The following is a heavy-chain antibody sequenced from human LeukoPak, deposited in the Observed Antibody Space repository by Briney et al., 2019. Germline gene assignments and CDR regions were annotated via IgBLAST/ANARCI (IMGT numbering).Heavy chain of an antibody. D-gene: IGHD6-13*01. J-gene: IGHJ4*02. V-gene: IGHV4-59*01. Sequence: SETLSLTCTVSGGSISSYYWSWIRQPPGKGLEWTGYIYYSGSTNYNPSLKSRVTISVDTSKNQFSLKLSSVTAADTAVYYCARADWYSSSWYYFDYWGQGTLVTVSS. CDR3: ARADWYSSSWYYFDY. CDR2: IYYSGST. CDR1: GGSISSYY.